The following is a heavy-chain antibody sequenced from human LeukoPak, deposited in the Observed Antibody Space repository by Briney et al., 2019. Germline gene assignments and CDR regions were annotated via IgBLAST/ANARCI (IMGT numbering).Heavy chain of an antibody. D-gene: IGHD3-22*01. Sequence: GGSLRLSCAASGFTFSSYSMNWVRQAPGKGLEWVSSISSGSSFMYYADSVKGRFTISRDNAKNSLYLQMNSLRAKDTAMYYCARDYYDSSGSSWFDPWGQGTLVTVSS. CDR2: ISSGSSFM. V-gene: IGHV3-21*01. CDR1: GFTFSSYS. J-gene: IGHJ5*02. CDR3: ARDYYDSSGSSWFDP.